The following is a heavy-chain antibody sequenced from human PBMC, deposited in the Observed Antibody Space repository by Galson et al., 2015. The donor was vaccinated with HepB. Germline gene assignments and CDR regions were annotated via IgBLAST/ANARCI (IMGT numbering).Heavy chain of an antibody. Sequence: SLRLSCAASGFTSRNYAMSWVRQAPGKGLEWISAITPSGDNTYSADSMKGRFFISRDNSQNTLFLQMNSLRADDTAIYFCAKVFPEKTDGWYRQALYYFDSWGQGTRVTVSS. CDR3: AKVFPEKTDGWYRQALYYFDS. CDR2: ITPSGDNT. V-gene: IGHV3-23*01. CDR1: GFTSRNYA. D-gene: IGHD6-19*01. J-gene: IGHJ4*02.